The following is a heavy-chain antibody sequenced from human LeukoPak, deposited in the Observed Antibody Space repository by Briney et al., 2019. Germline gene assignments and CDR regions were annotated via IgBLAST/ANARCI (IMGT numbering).Heavy chain of an antibody. Sequence: ASVKVSCKASGYTFTSYDINWVRQATGQGLEWMGWMNPNSGNTGYAQKFQGRVTITADKSTSTAYMELSSLRSEDTAVYYCARDMPDHFDGSGSYVKGGDYWGQGTLVTVSS. CDR1: GYTFTSYD. CDR3: ARDMPDHFDGSGSYVKGGDY. J-gene: IGHJ4*02. V-gene: IGHV1-8*03. D-gene: IGHD3-10*01. CDR2: MNPNSGNT.